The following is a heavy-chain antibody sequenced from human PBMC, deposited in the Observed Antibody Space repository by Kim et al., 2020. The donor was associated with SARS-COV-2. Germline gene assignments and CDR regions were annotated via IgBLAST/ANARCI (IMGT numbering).Heavy chain of an antibody. D-gene: IGHD5-12*01. CDR2: R. CDR3: ASGISMATREGD. Sequence: RNYWESVKGRFTVSRDSAKGMFYLQMSSLSGEDTAVYCCASGISMATREGDWGQGTLVTVSS. J-gene: IGHJ1*01. V-gene: IGHV3-74*01.